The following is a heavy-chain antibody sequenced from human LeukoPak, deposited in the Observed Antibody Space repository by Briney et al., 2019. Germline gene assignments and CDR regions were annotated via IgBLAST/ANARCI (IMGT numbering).Heavy chain of an antibody. CDR2: IYYSGST. CDR1: GGSISSSSYY. J-gene: IGHJ4*02. CDR3: ARSNGFAAIDS. V-gene: IGHV4-39*07. Sequence: KPSETLSLTCTVSGGSISSSSYYWGWIRQPPGKGLEWIGSIYYSGSTYYNPSLKSRVTISVDTSKNQFSLKLSSVTAADTAVYYCARSNGFAAIDSWAQGIQVTVSS. D-gene: IGHD2-8*01.